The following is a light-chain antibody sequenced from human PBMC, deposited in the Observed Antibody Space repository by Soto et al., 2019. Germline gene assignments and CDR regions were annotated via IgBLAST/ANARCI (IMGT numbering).Light chain of an antibody. Sequence: DIQMTQSPSSVSASVGDRVTITCRASQDISGWLAWYQQKPGKAPKLLIYAASSLQSGVPSRFSGSGSGTDFTLSISRLEPEDFAVYYCQHYGTSPPITFGQGTRLEIK. J-gene: IGKJ5*01. CDR3: QHYGTSPPIT. CDR1: QDISGW. CDR2: AAS. V-gene: IGKV1-12*01.